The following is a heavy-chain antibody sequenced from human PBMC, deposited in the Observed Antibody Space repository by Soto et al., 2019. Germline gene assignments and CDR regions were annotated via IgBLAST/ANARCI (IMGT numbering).Heavy chain of an antibody. J-gene: IGHJ6*03. CDR1: EDKACSKS. Sequence: PAVSIIRSCETSEDKACSKSKYSAPQAPAKTLVRVSLIQSGGPTYYADSVKGRFTIYRDTSENTVHLQMDSLRAEDTAVYYCARDDVLCDGGRCYGVPLDVWGKGTRVT. CDR3: ARDDVLCDGGRCYGVPLDV. D-gene: IGHD2-15*01. CDR2: IQSGGPT. V-gene: IGHV3-66*01.